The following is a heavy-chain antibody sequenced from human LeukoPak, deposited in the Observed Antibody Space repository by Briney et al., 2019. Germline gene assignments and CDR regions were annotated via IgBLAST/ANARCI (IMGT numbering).Heavy chain of an antibody. CDR2: IYTSGST. J-gene: IGHJ5*02. Sequence: PSQTLSLTCTVSGGSISSGSYYWSWIRQPAGKGLEWIGRIYTSGSTNYNPSLKSRVTISVDTSKNQFSLKLSSVTAADTAVYYCARVSSTSRHWFDPWGQGTPVTVSS. D-gene: IGHD2-2*01. CDR1: GGSISSGSYY. V-gene: IGHV4-61*02. CDR3: ARVSSTSRHWFDP.